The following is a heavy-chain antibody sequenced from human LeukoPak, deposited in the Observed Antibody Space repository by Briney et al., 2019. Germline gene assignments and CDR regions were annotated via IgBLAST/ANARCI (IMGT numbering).Heavy chain of an antibody. D-gene: IGHD6-13*01. CDR3: ARTFTRGGIAASDGMDV. CDR2: ISSSSSYI. J-gene: IGHJ6*02. Sequence: PGGSLRLSCAASGFTFSSYSMNWVRQAPGKGLEWVSSISSSSSYIYYADSVKGRFTISRGNAKNSLYLQMNSLRAEDTAVYYCARTFTRGGIAASDGMDVWGQGTTVTVSS. V-gene: IGHV3-21*01. CDR1: GFTFSSYS.